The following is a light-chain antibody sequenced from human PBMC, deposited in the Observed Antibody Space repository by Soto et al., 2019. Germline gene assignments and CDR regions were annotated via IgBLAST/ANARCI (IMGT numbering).Light chain of an antibody. J-gene: IGKJ1*01. Sequence: EIVMRQSPVTLSVSLGERATLSCRASQTIYSNVAWYQQRPGQSPRLLIYHASSRATGIPARFSGSGSGTDFTLTISSLQAEDVAVSYCQQYYSTPQTFGQGTKVDIK. CDR2: HAS. V-gene: IGKV3-15*01. CDR1: QTIYSN. CDR3: QQYYSTPQT.